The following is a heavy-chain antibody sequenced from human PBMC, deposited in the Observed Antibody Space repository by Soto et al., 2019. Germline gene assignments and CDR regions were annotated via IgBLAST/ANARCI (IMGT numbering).Heavy chain of an antibody. CDR1: GGTFSSYA. D-gene: IGHD3-3*01. Sequence: SVKVSCKASGGTFSSYAISWVRQAPGQGLEWMGGIIPIFGTANYAQKFQGRVTITADESTSTAYMELSSLRSEDTAVYYCARDYLRFLEWSRYYYGMDVWGQGTTVTVSS. V-gene: IGHV1-69*13. CDR3: ARDYLRFLEWSRYYYGMDV. J-gene: IGHJ6*02. CDR2: IIPIFGTA.